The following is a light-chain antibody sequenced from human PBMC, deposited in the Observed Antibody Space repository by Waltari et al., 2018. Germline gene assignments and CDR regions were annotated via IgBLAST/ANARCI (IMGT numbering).Light chain of an antibody. J-gene: IGKJ1*01. V-gene: IGKV1-39*01. CDR3: QQSYSTPWT. Sequence: DIQMTQSPSSRSASVGDRVIITCRASQSIDSYLNWYQQKPGKAPKVLIYAASSLQTEGPSRFSGRGSGTEFTLTISSLQPEDYATYHCQQSYSTPWTFGQGTRVDIK. CDR1: QSIDSY. CDR2: AAS.